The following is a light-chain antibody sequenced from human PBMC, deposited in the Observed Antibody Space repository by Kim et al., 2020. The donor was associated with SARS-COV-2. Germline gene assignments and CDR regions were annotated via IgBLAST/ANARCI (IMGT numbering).Light chain of an antibody. V-gene: IGLV3-21*04. CDR1: NIGSKS. CDR3: QVWDSSSDHPV. Sequence: AQGKTATITCGGNNIGSKSVHWYQQKPGQAPVLVIYYDSDRTSGIRERFSGSDSGNTATLTISRVEAGDEADDYCQVWDSSSDHPVFGGGTKLTVL. CDR2: YDS. J-gene: IGLJ3*02.